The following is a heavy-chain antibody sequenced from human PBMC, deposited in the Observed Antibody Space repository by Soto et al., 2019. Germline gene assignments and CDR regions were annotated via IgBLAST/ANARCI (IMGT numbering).Heavy chain of an antibody. J-gene: IGHJ4*02. Sequence: QLQLQESGPGLVKPSETLSLTCSVSDDSINSDKYYWGWIRQPPGKGLEWIGSVYYRGNAYYNPSLQTRVPIALDKSKSQFSLKLNSVTAADSAGYFCARLEGLATISYYFDFWGPGALVTVSS. CDR3: ARLEGLATISYYFDF. CDR1: DDSINSDKYY. D-gene: IGHD3-9*01. V-gene: IGHV4-39*01. CDR2: VYYRGNA.